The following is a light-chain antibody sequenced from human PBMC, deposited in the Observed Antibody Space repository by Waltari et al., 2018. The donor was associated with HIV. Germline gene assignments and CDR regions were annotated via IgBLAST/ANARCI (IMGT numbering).Light chain of an antibody. V-gene: IGLV2-23*01. J-gene: IGLJ1*01. Sequence: QSALTQPASVSGSPGQSITISCTGTSSDVGCYNLVPWYQQPPGKAPKVMIYEGSKRPSGVSNRFSGSKSGNTASLTISGLQAEDEADYYCCSYTGSSTRRPYVFGTGTKVTVL. CDR2: EGS. CDR1: SSDVGCYNL. CDR3: CSYTGSSTRRPYV.